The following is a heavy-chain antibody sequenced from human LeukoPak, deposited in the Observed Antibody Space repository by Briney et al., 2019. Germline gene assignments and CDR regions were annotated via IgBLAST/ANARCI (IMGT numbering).Heavy chain of an antibody. V-gene: IGHV3-48*01. Sequence: GGSLRLSCAASGFTFSSYSMNWVRQAPGKGLEWVSYISSSSGIIYYADSVKGRFTTSRDNAKNSLYLQMNSLRAEDTAVYYCARDGGSSSWYSYYFDYWGQGTLVTVFS. J-gene: IGHJ4*02. D-gene: IGHD6-13*01. CDR3: ARDGGSSSWYSYYFDY. CDR2: ISSSSGII. CDR1: GFTFSSYS.